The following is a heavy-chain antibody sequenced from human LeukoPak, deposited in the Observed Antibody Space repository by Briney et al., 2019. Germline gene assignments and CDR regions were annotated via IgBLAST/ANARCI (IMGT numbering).Heavy chain of an antibody. CDR3: ARRGGTAAGNCFDY. Sequence: SETLSLTCTVSGVSITTYYWSWIRQPPGKGLEWIGYISYTGSSHYNPSLKSRVTISVDTSKNQFSLKLSSVTAADTAVYYCARRGGTAAGNCFDYWGQGTLVTVSS. CDR2: ISYTGSS. CDR1: GVSITTYY. V-gene: IGHV4-59*08. D-gene: IGHD6-13*01. J-gene: IGHJ4*02.